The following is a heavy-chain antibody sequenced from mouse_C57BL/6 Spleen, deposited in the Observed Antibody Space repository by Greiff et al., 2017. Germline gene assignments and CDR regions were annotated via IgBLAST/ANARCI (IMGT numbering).Heavy chain of an antibody. Sequence: EVQLQESGAELVRPGASVKLSCTASGFNIKDDYMHWVKQRPEQGLEWIGWIDPENGDTEYASKFQGKATITADTSSNTAYLRLSSLTSEDTAFYYCTAQVVRYPDYWGQGTTLTVSA. CDR3: TAQVVRYPDY. D-gene: IGHD2-10*02. CDR2: IDPENGDT. CDR1: GFNIKDDY. V-gene: IGHV14-4*01. J-gene: IGHJ2*01.